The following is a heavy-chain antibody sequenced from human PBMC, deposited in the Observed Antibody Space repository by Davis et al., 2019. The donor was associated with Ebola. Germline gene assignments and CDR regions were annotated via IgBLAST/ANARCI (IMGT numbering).Heavy chain of an antibody. Sequence: ASVKVSCKASGYTFTSYVIHWVRQAPGQRLEWMGWINTYNGNTIYSQKFQGRVTITSDTSASTAYMELRSLKSDDTADYYCGRLYTGTSFGFEGFDSWGEGTLVTVSS. D-gene: IGHD3-10*01. CDR2: INTYNGNT. CDR3: GRLYTGTSFGFEGFDS. CDR1: GYTFTSYV. V-gene: IGHV1-3*04. J-gene: IGHJ4*02.